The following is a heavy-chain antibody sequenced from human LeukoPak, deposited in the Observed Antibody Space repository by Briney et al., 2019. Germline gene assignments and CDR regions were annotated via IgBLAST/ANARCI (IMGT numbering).Heavy chain of an antibody. CDR1: GGSITGFF. J-gene: IGHJ4*02. Sequence: SETLSLTCAGSGGSITGFFWTWIRQPAGEGLQYIGRIFSRGGANYNPSLQSRVAMSVDPSQNLFSLKLTSVTAADTAVYFCARVATPDVRSPLDFWGQGILVTVSS. CDR2: IFSRGGA. V-gene: IGHV4-4*07. CDR3: ARVATPDVRSPLDF. D-gene: IGHD3-10*01.